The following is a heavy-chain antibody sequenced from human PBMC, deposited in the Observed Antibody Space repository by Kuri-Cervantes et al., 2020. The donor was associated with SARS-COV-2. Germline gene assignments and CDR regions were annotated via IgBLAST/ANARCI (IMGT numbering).Heavy chain of an antibody. V-gene: IGHV4-38-2*01. Sequence: GSLRLSCAVSGYSISSGYYWGWIRQPPGKGLEWIGSIYHSGSTYYNPSLKSRVTISVDTSKNQFPLKLSSVTAADTAVYYCARGFGVTSSSWYGYWGQGTLVTVSS. J-gene: IGHJ4*02. CDR2: IYHSGST. CDR3: ARGFGVTSSSWYGY. D-gene: IGHD6-13*01. CDR1: GYSISSGYY.